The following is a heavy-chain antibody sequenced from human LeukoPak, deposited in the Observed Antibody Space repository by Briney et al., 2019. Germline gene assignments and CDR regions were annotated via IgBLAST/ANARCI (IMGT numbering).Heavy chain of an antibody. CDR2: IYSDGNTT. D-gene: IGHD2-2*01. Sequence: PGRCLRLSCAASGFTLSSYWMHWVRQAPRKGLVWVSRIYSDGNTTNYADSVKGRFTISRDNAKNTLYLQMNSLRAEDTAVYYCARDQASTSRGIDYWGQGTLVTVSS. J-gene: IGHJ4*02. CDR1: GFTLSSYW. V-gene: IGHV3-74*01. CDR3: ARDQASTSRGIDY.